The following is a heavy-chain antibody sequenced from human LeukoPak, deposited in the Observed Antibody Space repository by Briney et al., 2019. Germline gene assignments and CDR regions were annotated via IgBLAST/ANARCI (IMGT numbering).Heavy chain of an antibody. V-gene: IGHV4-4*07. CDR1: GGSIIGYY. CDR3: ARDSSSWSYWYFDV. D-gene: IGHD6-13*01. Sequence: PSETLSLTCTVSGGSIIGYYWSWIRQPAGKGLEWVGRVYSSGSTDYSPSLKSRVTMSVDTSKSHFSLQLTSVTAADTAVYYCARDSSSWSYWYFDVWGRGTLVTVSS. CDR2: VYSSGST. J-gene: IGHJ2*01.